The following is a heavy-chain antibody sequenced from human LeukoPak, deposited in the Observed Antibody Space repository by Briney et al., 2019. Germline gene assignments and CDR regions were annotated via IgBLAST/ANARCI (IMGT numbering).Heavy chain of an antibody. CDR2: INTDGSTT. CDR1: GFTFSSYW. Sequence: PGGSLRLSCAASGFTFSSYWMHWVRQVPGKGLVWVSGINTDGSTTSYADSVKGRFTISRDNAKNSLYLQMNSLRAEDTAVYYCARDLYATTTVVTRFFDLWGRGTLVTVSS. V-gene: IGHV3-74*01. CDR3: ARDLYATTTVVTRFFDL. D-gene: IGHD4-23*01. J-gene: IGHJ2*01.